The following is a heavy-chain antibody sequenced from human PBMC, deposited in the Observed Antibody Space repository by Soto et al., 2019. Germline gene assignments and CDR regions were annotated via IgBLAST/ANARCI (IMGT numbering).Heavy chain of an antibody. Sequence: SETLSLTCSVSGGSINNYYLSWIRQPPGKGLEWVGYIYYSGSTNYNPSLKSRVAISVDTSKNQFSLNLTPVTAADTALYYCARRQGSFGSLFDYWGQGILVTVSS. CDR3: ARRQGSFGSLFDY. V-gene: IGHV4-59*08. CDR1: GGSINNYY. D-gene: IGHD5-18*01. CDR2: IYYSGST. J-gene: IGHJ4*02.